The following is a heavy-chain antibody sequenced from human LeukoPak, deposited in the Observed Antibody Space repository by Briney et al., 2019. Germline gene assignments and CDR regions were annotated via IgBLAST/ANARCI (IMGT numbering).Heavy chain of an antibody. Sequence: SVKVSCKASGGTFSSYAISLVRQAPGQGLEWMGGIIPIFGTANYAQKFQGRVTITADESTSTAYMELSSLRSEDTAVYYCATTNNFIGWGSYYSDAFDIWGQGTMVTVSS. J-gene: IGHJ3*02. V-gene: IGHV1-69*13. CDR2: IIPIFGTA. CDR3: ATTNNFIGWGSYYSDAFDI. D-gene: IGHD3-10*01. CDR1: GGTFSSYA.